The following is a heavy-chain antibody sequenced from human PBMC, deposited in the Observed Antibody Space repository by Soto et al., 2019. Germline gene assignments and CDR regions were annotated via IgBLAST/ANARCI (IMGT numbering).Heavy chain of an antibody. CDR3: TRAATRRFES. D-gene: IGHD6-25*01. J-gene: IGHJ4*02. V-gene: IGHV5-51*01. CDR2: VYPSDSDV. CDR1: GYRFTSSW. Sequence: PGESLKISCQGSGYRFTSSWIGWVRQMPGKGLEWLGNVYPSDSDVRYSPSFEGRVTISADTSINTAYLHLLNLTAPDTAIYYFTRAATRRFESLGQGTRVTVGS.